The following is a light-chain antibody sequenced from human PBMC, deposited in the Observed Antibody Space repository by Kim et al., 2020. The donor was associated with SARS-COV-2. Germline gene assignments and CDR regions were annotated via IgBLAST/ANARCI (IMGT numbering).Light chain of an antibody. CDR1: QSLLHSNGYNY. CDR2: LGS. CDR3: MQTLQTPYT. J-gene: IGKJ2*01. Sequence: DIVMTQSPLSLPVTPGEPASISCRSSQSLLHSNGYNYLDWYLQKPGQSPQLLICLGSYRASVVPDRFSGSGSGKDFTLKISRVEAEDVGVYYCMQTLQTPYTFGQGTKLEI. V-gene: IGKV2-28*01.